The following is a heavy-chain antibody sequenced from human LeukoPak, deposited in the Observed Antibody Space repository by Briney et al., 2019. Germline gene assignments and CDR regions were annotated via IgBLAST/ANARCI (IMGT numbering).Heavy chain of an antibody. CDR2: ISWNSGSI. V-gene: IGHV3-9*01. J-gene: IGHJ4*02. D-gene: IGHD3-22*01. Sequence: GGSLRLSCAASGFTFDDYAMHWVRQAPGKGLEWASGISWNSGSIGYADSVKGRFTISRDNAKNSLYLQMNSLRAEDTALYYCAKDLGNYYDSSGYYWTGFDYWGQGTLVTVSS. CDR3: AKDLGNYYDSSGYYWTGFDY. CDR1: GFTFDDYA.